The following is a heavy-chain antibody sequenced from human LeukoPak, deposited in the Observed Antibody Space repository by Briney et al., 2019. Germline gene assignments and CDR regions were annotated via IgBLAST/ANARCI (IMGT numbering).Heavy chain of an antibody. D-gene: IGHD4-11*01. CDR3: ARGVRH. V-gene: IGHV3-48*03. J-gene: IGHJ4*02. CDR2: ISSSGGTI. CDR1: GFTFSSYE. Sequence: GGSLRLSCAASGFTFSSYEMNWVRQAPGKGLEWVSYISSSGGTIYYADSVKGRFSISRDNAKNSLGLLMNSLRAEDTAVYYCARGVRHWGQGTLVTVSS.